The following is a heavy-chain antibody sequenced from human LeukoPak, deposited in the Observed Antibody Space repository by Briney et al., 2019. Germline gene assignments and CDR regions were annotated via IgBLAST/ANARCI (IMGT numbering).Heavy chain of an antibody. Sequence: PSETLSLTCAVYGGSFRGYYWSWIRQPPGKGLEWIGEINHRGSTNYNPSLKSRVIISVDTSKNQISLKLSSVTAADTAVYYCSRAGDNSGYADYWGQGTLVTVSS. CDR1: GGSFRGYY. CDR3: SRAGDNSGYADY. V-gene: IGHV4-34*01. J-gene: IGHJ4*02. D-gene: IGHD3-22*01. CDR2: INHRGST.